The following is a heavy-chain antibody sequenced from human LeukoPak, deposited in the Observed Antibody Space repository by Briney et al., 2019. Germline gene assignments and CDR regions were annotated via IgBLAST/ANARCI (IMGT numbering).Heavy chain of an antibody. CDR1: GFTFSSYW. D-gene: IGHD2-2*01. CDR3: ARTRSSAFDI. J-gene: IGHJ3*02. V-gene: IGHV3-7*01. CDR2: IKEDGSEK. Sequence: GGSLRLSCAASGFTFSSYWMNWVRQAPGKGLEWVANIKEDGSEKKYVDSVKGRLTISRDNAKNSLYLQMNSLRAEDTAVYYCARTRSSAFDIWGQGTMVTVST.